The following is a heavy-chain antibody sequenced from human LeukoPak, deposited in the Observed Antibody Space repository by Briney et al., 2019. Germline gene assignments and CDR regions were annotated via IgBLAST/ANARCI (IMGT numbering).Heavy chain of an antibody. J-gene: IGHJ6*03. CDR2: MNPNSGDT. Sequence: ASVKVSCKASGYTFTSYDINWVRQATGQGLEWMGWMNPNSGDTGYPQKFQGRVTMTRDTSTSTVYMELSSLRSEDTAVYYCALFHYYDSSGYYPQSHYYMDVWGKGTTVTISS. V-gene: IGHV1-8*01. CDR3: ALFHYYDSSGYYPQSHYYMDV. D-gene: IGHD3-22*01. CDR1: GYTFTSYD.